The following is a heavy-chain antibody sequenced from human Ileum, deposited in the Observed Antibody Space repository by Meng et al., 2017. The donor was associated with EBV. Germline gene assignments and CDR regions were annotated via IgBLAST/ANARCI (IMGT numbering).Heavy chain of an antibody. Sequence: QVQMVHSGLELKKPGDSVKASCQAAGYTLTSSSMNWVRQAPGQGLEWMGWININTGNPTYAQGFTGRFVFSLDTSVSTAYLQIDSLKADDTAVYYCARGNGWRFDYWGQGTLVTVSS. V-gene: IGHV7-4-1*01. CDR1: GYTLTSSS. D-gene: IGHD6-19*01. J-gene: IGHJ4*02. CDR2: ININTGNP. CDR3: ARGNGWRFDY.